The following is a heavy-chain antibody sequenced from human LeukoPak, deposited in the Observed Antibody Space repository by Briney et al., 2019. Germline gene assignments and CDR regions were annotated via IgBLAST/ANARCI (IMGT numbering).Heavy chain of an antibody. J-gene: IGHJ4*02. CDR3: ANRRVYYYDSSGYYEDYYFDY. V-gene: IGHV3-23*01. CDR2: ISGSGGIT. D-gene: IGHD3-22*01. Sequence: GGSLRLSCAASGFTFSSYAMNWVRQAPGKGLEWVSTISGSGGITHYADSVKGRFTISRDNSKNTLYLQMNSLRAEDTAVYYCANRRVYYYDSSGYYEDYYFDYWGQGTLVTVSS. CDR1: GFTFSSYA.